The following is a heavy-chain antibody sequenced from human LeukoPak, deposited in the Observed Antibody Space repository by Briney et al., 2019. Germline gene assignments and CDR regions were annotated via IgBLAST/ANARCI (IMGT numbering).Heavy chain of an antibody. CDR3: ARASDPWLQLT. CDR2: IKQDGSEK. J-gene: IGHJ5*02. D-gene: IGHD5-24*01. Sequence: GCLRLSCAASGFTFSNYWMIWVRQAPGKGLEWVGNIKQDGSEKPNADSVRGRFSISRDNAQPSLYLQMNSLRAEDTAVYYCARASDPWLQLTWGQGTLVTVSS. V-gene: IGHV3-7*05. CDR1: GFTFSNYW.